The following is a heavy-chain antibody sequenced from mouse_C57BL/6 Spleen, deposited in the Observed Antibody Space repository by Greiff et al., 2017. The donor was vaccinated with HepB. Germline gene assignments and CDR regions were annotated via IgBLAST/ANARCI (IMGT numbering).Heavy chain of an antibody. J-gene: IGHJ4*01. D-gene: IGHD3-2*02. CDR1: GYSFTGYY. Sequence: VHVKQSGPELVKPGASVKISCKASGYSFTGYYMNWVKQSPEKSLEWIGEINPSTGGTTYNQKFKAKATLTVDKSSGTAYMQLKSLTSEDSAVYYCAREGLSYYAMDYWGQGTSVTVSS. CDR2: INPSTGGT. V-gene: IGHV1-42*01. CDR3: AREGLSYYAMDY.